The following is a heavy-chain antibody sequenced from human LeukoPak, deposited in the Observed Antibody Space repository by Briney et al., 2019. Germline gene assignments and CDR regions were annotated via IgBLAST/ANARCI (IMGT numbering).Heavy chain of an antibody. D-gene: IGHD2-15*01. V-gene: IGHV3-7*01. CDR3: ARWARYCSSGSCYSWFDP. Sequence: PGGSLRLSCAASGLTFRSYWMSWVRQAPGKGLEWVANMKLDGSEEYYVDSVKGRFTISSDNAKNSLYLQMNSLRVDDTAVYYCARWARYCSSGSCYSWFDPWGQGTLVTVSS. J-gene: IGHJ5*02. CDR2: MKLDGSEE. CDR1: GLTFRSYW.